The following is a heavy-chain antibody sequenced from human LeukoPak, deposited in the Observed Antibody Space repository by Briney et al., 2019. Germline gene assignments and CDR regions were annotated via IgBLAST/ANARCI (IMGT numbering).Heavy chain of an antibody. J-gene: IGHJ4*02. CDR1: GGSMTTHH. Sequence: KPSETLSLTCTVSGGSMTTHHWNWIRQTPGKGLEWTGYVFDSGRTKVNPSLTSRVTLSTDTSKNQLSLRLSSVTAADTAVYYCTTIKRGDIFGYFDFWGQGILVTVSS. D-gene: IGHD5-18*01. CDR3: TTIKRGDIFGYFDF. V-gene: IGHV4-59*11. CDR2: VFDSGRT.